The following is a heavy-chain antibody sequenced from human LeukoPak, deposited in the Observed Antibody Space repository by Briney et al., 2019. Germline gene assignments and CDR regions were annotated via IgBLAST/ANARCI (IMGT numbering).Heavy chain of an antibody. CDR1: GFTFRSYG. Sequence: GGSLRLSCAASGFTFRSYGMNWVRQAPGKGLEWVSYITSSGSTIYYADSVKGRFTNSRDNAKTSLYLQMNSLRAEDTAVYYCASEFIVGATFDYWGQGTLVTVSS. CDR2: ITSSGSTI. D-gene: IGHD1-26*01. J-gene: IGHJ4*02. CDR3: ASEFIVGATFDY. V-gene: IGHV3-48*03.